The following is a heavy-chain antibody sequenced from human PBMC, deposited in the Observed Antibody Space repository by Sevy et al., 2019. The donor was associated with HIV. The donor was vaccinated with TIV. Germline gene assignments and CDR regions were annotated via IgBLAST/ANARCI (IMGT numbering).Heavy chain of an antibody. V-gene: IGHV1-24*01. CDR1: GYTLTELS. D-gene: IGHD2-8*01. Sequence: ASVKVSCKVSGYTLTELSMHWVRQAPGKGLEWMGGFDPEDGETIYAQKFQGRVTMTEDRSTDTAYMELSSLRSEDTAVYYCATVAVMSNYFDYWGQGTLVTVSS. J-gene: IGHJ4*02. CDR2: FDPEDGET. CDR3: ATVAVMSNYFDY.